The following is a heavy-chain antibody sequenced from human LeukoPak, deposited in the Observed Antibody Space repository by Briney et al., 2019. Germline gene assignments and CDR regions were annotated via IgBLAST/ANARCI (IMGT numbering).Heavy chain of an antibody. CDR2: IKSKSDGGTT. CDR1: GFTFTNAW. D-gene: IGHD6-13*01. CDR3: TTDPDSSSSF. J-gene: IGHJ4*02. V-gene: IGHV3-15*01. Sequence: GGSLRLSCAASGFTFTNAWMNWVRQAPGKGLETVGRIKSKSDGGTTYYAAPVKGRFTISRDDSKNTLYLQMNSLKTEDTAVYYCTTDPDSSSSFWGQGTLVTVSS.